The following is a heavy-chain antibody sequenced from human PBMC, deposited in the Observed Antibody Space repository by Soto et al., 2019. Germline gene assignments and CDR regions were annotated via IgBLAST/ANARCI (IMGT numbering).Heavy chain of an antibody. Sequence: ASVKVSCKASGYTFTSYGISWVRQAPGQGLEWMGWISAYNGNTNYAQKLQGRVTMTTDTATSTAYMELRSLRSDDTAVYYWARDDSSGCDYWFDPWGQGSLVTVSS. CDR1: GYTFTSYG. D-gene: IGHD6-19*01. J-gene: IGHJ5*02. CDR3: ARDDSSGCDYWFDP. CDR2: ISAYNGNT. V-gene: IGHV1-18*04.